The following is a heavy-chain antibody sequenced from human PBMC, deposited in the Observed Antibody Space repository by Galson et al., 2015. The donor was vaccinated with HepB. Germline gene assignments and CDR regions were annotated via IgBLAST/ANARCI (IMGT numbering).Heavy chain of an antibody. CDR3: ARALAGDGYNVFDY. V-gene: IGHV3-21*01. D-gene: IGHD5-24*01. CDR1: GFTFSSYS. CDR2: ISSSSSYI. Sequence: SLRLSCAASGFTFSSYSMNWVRQAPGKGLEWVSSISSSSSYIYYADSVKGRFTISRDNAKNSLYLQMNSLRAEDTAVYYCARALAGDGYNVFDYWGQGTLVTVSS. J-gene: IGHJ4*02.